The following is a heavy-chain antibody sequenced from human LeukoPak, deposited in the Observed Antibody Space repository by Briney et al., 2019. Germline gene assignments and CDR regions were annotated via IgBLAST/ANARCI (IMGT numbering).Heavy chain of an antibody. J-gene: IGHJ4*02. CDR2: IRTKSNNYAS. Sequence: GGSLRLSCAASGFTVSSDYMTWVRQTSGKGLEWVGRIRTKSNNYASPYGASVKGRFTISRDDSKNTAYLQMNSLETEDTAVYYCTRSSTDNSPFDYGRQGTLVSVSS. V-gene: IGHV3-73*01. CDR3: TRSSTDNSPFDY. CDR1: GFTVSSDY. D-gene: IGHD4-23*01.